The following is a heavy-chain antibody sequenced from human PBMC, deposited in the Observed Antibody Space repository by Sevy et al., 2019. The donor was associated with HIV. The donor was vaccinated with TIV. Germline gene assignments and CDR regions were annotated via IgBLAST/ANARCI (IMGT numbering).Heavy chain of an antibody. J-gene: IGHJ4*02. Sequence: GGSLRLSCAASGFTFDDYTMNWVRQAPGKGLEWVSGISWSSGNIANADSVEGRFTISRDNAKNSLYLQMNSLRVEDTALYYCVKDRSGSYSFDYWGQRTLVTVSS. D-gene: IGHD1-26*01. V-gene: IGHV3-9*01. CDR2: ISWSSGNI. CDR3: VKDRSGSYSFDY. CDR1: GFTFDDYT.